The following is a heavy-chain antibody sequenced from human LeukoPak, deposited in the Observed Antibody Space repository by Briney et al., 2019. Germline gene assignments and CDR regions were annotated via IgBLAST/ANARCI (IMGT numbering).Heavy chain of an antibody. D-gene: IGHD2/OR15-2a*01. J-gene: IGHJ4*02. Sequence: SETLSLTCSVSGGSISRAHFCWAWVRQSPVKGLEWTGSICSEGTTYYNPSLRSRVTLSLDTSTHQFSLKLSSVTAAETAVYYCAYTNHYYFDWGQGTLVTVSS. CDR1: GGSISRAHFC. CDR3: AYTNHYYFD. CDR2: ICSEGTT. V-gene: IGHV4-39*01.